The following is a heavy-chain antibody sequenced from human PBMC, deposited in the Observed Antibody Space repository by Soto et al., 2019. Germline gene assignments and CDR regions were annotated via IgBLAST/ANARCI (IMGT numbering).Heavy chain of an antibody. CDR3: ARAQEPEYFQH. CDR1: GGSFSGYY. Sequence: SETLSLTCAVYGGSFSGYYWSWIRQHPGKGLEWIGYIYYSGSTYYNPSLKSRVTISVDTSKNQFSLKLSSVTAADTAVYYCARAQEPEYFQHWGQGTLVTVS. V-gene: IGHV4-31*11. J-gene: IGHJ1*01. CDR2: IYYSGST.